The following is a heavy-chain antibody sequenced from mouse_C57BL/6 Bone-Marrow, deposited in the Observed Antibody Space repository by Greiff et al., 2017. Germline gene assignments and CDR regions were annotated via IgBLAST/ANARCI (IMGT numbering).Heavy chain of an antibody. J-gene: IGHJ4*01. CDR2: IYPRSGNT. CDR1: GYTFTSYG. CDR3: ARYMDGYYVYAMDY. V-gene: IGHV1-81*01. D-gene: IGHD2-3*01. Sequence: VQLQQSGAELARPGASVKLSCKASGYTFTSYGISWVKQRTGQGLEWIGEIYPRSGNTYYNEKFKGKATLTADKSSSTAYMELRSLTSEDSAVYFCARYMDGYYVYAMDYWGQGTSVTVSS.